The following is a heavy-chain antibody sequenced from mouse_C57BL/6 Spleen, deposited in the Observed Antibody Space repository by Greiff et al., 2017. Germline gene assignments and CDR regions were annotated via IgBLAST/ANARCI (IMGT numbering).Heavy chain of an antibody. J-gene: IGHJ3*01. CDR2: ISSGGDYI. Sequence: EVKLVESGEGLVKPGGSLKLSCAASGFTFSSYAMSWVRQTPGKRLEWVAYISSGGDYIYYADTVQGRFTISRDNARNTLYLQMSSLKSEDTAMDYCTRDSSGYVWFAYWGQGTLVTVSA. CDR3: TRDSSGYVWFAY. D-gene: IGHD3-2*02. V-gene: IGHV5-9-1*02. CDR1: GFTFSSYA.